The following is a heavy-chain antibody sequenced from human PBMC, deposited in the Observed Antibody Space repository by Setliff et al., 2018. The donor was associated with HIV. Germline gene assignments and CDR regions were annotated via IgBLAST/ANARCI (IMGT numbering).Heavy chain of an antibody. CDR1: GYRFNTYG. V-gene: IGHV1-69*13. D-gene: IGHD6-19*01. J-gene: IGHJ6*03. CDR3: VRGPSSGWPAYYYYMDV. CDR2: IIPFFGTA. Sequence: SVKVSCKASGYRFNTYGISWVRQAPGKGLEWMGGIIPFFGTALYAPKFQGRVTITANESTSTAYLELSSLRSEDTGVYYCVRGPSSGWPAYYYYMDVWGKGTTVTVSS.